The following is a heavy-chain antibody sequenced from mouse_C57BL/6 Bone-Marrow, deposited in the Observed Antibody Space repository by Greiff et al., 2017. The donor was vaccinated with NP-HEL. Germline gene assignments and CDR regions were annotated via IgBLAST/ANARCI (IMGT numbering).Heavy chain of an antibody. V-gene: IGHV7-1*01. Sequence: EVMLVESGGGLVQSGRSLRLSCATSGFTFSDFYMEWVRQAPGKGLEWIAASRNKANDYTTEYSASVKGRFIVSRDTSHSILYLKMTALRAEDTAIYYCAGDLYVYGGFYAMSYGGQGTSVTVSS. CDR2: SRNKANDYTT. D-gene: IGHD2-2*01. CDR1: GFTFSDFY. J-gene: IGHJ4*01. CDR3: AGDLYVYGGFYAMSY.